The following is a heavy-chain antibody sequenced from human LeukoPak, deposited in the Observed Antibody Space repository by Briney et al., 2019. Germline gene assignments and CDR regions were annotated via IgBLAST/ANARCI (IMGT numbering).Heavy chain of an antibody. V-gene: IGHV1-18*01. J-gene: IGHJ6*02. D-gene: IGHD3-9*01. Sequence: GASVKVSCKASGYTFTSYGISWVRQAPGQGLEWIGWISAYNGNTNYAQKLQGRVTMTTDTSTSTAYMELRSLRSDDTAVYYCARGSLRYFDWPYYYGMDVWGQGTTVTVSS. CDR3: ARGSLRYFDWPYYYGMDV. CDR2: ISAYNGNT. CDR1: GYTFTSYG.